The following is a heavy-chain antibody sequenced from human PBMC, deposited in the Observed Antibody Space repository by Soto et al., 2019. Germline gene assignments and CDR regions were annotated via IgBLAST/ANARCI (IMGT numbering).Heavy chain of an antibody. CDR3: ARQGRCSSTSCYTGANFYYYGMDV. D-gene: IGHD2-2*02. Sequence: GESLKISCKGSGYSFTSYWIGWVRQMPGKGLEWMGIIYPGDSDTRYSPSFQGQVTISADKSISTAYLQWSSLQASDTAIYYCARQGRCSSTSCYTGANFYYYGMDVWGQGTTVTVAS. J-gene: IGHJ6*02. CDR2: IYPGDSDT. V-gene: IGHV5-51*01. CDR1: GYSFTSYW.